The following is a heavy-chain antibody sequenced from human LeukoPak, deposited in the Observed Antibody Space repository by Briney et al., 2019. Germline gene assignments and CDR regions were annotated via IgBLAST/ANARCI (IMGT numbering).Heavy chain of an antibody. V-gene: IGHV3-30*19. Sequence: GGSLRLSCAASGFTFSSYGMHWVRQAPGKGLEWVAVISYDGSNKYYADSVKGRFIISRDNSKNTLYLQMNSLRAEDTAVYYCARDHRGVRDYFDYWGQGTLVTVSS. CDR3: ARDHRGVRDYFDY. D-gene: IGHD3-10*01. CDR2: ISYDGSNK. J-gene: IGHJ4*02. CDR1: GFTFSSYG.